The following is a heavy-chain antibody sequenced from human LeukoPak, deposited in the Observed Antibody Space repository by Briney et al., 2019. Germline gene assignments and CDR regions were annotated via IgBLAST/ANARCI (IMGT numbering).Heavy chain of an antibody. V-gene: IGHV4-4*07. D-gene: IGHD3-22*01. Sequence: PSETLSLTCTVSGYSISSGYYWGWIRQPAGKGLEWIGRIYTSGSTNYNPSLKSRVTMSVDTSKNQFSLKLSSVTAADTAVYYCAVDSSGYYDLDYWGQGTLVTVSS. CDR1: GYSISSGYY. CDR3: AVDSSGYYDLDY. J-gene: IGHJ4*02. CDR2: IYTSGST.